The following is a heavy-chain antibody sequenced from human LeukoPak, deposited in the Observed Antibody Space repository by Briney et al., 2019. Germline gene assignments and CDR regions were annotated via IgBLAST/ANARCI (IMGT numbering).Heavy chain of an antibody. CDR2: MNPNSGGT. CDR3: ARGFYSSGWYGSHDAFDI. J-gene: IGHJ3*02. D-gene: IGHD6-19*01. V-gene: IGHV1-2*04. Sequence: ASVKVSCKASGYTFTGYYMHWVRRAPGQGLEWMGWMNPNSGGTNYAQKFQGWVTMTRDTSISTAYMELSRLRSDDTAVYYCARGFYSSGWYGSHDAFDIWGQGTMVTVSS. CDR1: GYTFTGYY.